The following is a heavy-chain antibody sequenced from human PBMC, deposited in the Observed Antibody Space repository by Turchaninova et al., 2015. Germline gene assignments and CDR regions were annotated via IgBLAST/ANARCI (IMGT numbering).Heavy chain of an antibody. CDR1: DFSFTSTSD. Sequence: VQLQESGPGLVKPSETLSLTCAVTDFSFTSTSDWGWIRQSPGKGGEWIGTVYDSGSTYYNPSLNRRVTISLDTSKKHFSLKLSSVTAADTAIYYCARLRRRYFDYWGQGALVTVSS. CDR3: ARLRRRYFDY. V-gene: IGHV4-38-2*01. J-gene: IGHJ4*02. CDR2: VYDSGST.